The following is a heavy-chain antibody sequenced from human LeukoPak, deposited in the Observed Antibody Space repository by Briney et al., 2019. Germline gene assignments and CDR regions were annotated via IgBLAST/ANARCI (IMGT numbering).Heavy chain of an antibody. J-gene: IGHJ6*02. CDR2: IYYSGST. CDR3: AASGYRYYYGMDV. V-gene: IGHV4-31*03. Sequence: SETLSLTCTVSGGSISSGGYYWSWIRQHPGQGLEWIGYIYYSGSTYYNPSLKSRVTISVDTSKNQFSLKLSSVTAADTAVYYCAASGYRYYYGMDVWGQGTTVTVSS. D-gene: IGHD3-3*01. CDR1: GGSISSGGYY.